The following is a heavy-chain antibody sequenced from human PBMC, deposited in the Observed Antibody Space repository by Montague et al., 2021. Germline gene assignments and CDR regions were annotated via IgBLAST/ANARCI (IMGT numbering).Heavy chain of an antibody. V-gene: IGHV4-59*08. CDR2: MFYGGAT. J-gene: IGHJ5*02. Sequence: SETLSLTCTVSSGSIFHAHWSWVRQPPGKGLEWLGSMFYGGATSNNPSLKSRVTMSIDTSTNQFSLKLSFVTAADTAVYYCAKQDYFVSGTSYKGFDPWGQGILVPVSP. D-gene: IGHD3-10*01. CDR3: AKQDYFVSGTSYKGFDP. CDR1: SGSIFHAH.